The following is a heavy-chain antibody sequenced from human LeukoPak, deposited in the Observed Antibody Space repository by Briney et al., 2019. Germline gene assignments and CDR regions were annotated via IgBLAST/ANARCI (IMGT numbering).Heavy chain of an antibody. D-gene: IGHD3-22*01. CDR1: GYSFTSYW. CDR2: IYPGDSDT. Sequence: GEPLRISCKGSGYSFTSYWIGWVRQMPGKGLEWMGIIYPGDSDTTYSPSFQGQVTISADKSVSTAYLQWSSLKASDTAMYYCARLRDYDRYFDRWGRGTLVTVSS. CDR3: ARLRDYDRYFDR. V-gene: IGHV5-51*01. J-gene: IGHJ2*01.